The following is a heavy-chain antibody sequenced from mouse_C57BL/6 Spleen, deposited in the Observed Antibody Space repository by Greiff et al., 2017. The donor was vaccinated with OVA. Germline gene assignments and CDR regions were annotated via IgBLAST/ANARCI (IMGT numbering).Heavy chain of an antibody. Sequence: VQLQQSGAELVRPGASVTLSCKASGYTFTDYEMHWVKQTPVHGLEWIGAIDPETGGTAYNQKFKGKAILTADKSSSTAYMELRSLTSEDSAVYYCTRGAPYDYYYAMDDWGQGTSVTVSS. CDR3: TRGAPYDYYYAMDD. V-gene: IGHV1-15*01. CDR1: GYTFTDYE. J-gene: IGHJ4*01. CDR2: IDPETGGT. D-gene: IGHD2-4*01.